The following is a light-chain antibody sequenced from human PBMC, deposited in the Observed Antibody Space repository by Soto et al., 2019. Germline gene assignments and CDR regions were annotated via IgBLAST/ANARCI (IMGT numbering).Light chain of an antibody. Sequence: EIVMTQSPATLSVSPGERATLSCRASQSVSNNLAWYQKKPGQAPRLLIYGASTRATGIPARFSGSGSGTEFTLTISSLQSEDFAFYYCPQYNNWWTFGQGTRVEIK. V-gene: IGKV3-15*01. CDR1: QSVSNN. J-gene: IGKJ1*01. CDR3: PQYNNWWT. CDR2: GAS.